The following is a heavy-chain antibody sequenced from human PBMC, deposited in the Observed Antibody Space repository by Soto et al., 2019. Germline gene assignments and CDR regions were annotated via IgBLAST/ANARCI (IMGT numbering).Heavy chain of an antibody. D-gene: IGHD3-10*01. V-gene: IGHV3-53*04. J-gene: IGHJ6*01. CDR1: GIPVSSNY. CDR3: ARDGPYYYASRMDV. CDR2: LHSGGDT. Sequence: EVQLVESGGGLVQPGGSLRLSCVASGIPVSSNYMTWVRQAPGKGLEWVSVLHSGGDTYYANSVKGRFTISRHDSTNTLFLQMTSLTAEDTAVYYCARDGPYYYASRMDVW.